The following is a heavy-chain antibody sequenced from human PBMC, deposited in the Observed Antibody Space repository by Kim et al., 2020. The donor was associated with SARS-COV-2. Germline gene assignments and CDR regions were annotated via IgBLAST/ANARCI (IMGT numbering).Heavy chain of an antibody. CDR2: ISYDGSNK. CDR1: GFTFSNYA. D-gene: IGHD5-12*01. CDR3: ARTDGYNAPFDY. Sequence: GGSLRLSCAASGFTFSNYAMHWVRQAPGKGLEWVAVISYDGSNKYYADSVKGRFTISRDNSKNTLYLQMNILRAEDTAVYYCARTDGYNAPFDYWGQGTL. V-gene: IGHV3-30-3*01. J-gene: IGHJ4*02.